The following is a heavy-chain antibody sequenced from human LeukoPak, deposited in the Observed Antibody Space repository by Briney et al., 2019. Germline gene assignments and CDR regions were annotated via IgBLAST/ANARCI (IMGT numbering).Heavy chain of an antibody. CDR1: GYTFTSYD. J-gene: IGHJ4*02. CDR2: INPNSGGT. D-gene: IGHD6-6*01. CDR3: ARTGARRFDY. Sequence: ASVKVSCKASGYTFTSYDINWLRQATGQGLEWMGWINPNSGGTNYAQKFQGWVTMTRDTSTSTVYMELSSLRSDDTAVYYCARTGARRFDYWGQGTLVTVSS. V-gene: IGHV1-2*04.